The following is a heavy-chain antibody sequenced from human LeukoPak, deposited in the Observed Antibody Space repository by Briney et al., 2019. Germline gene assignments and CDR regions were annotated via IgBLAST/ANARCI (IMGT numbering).Heavy chain of an antibody. CDR3: TTDLDYGDYAFDY. CDR1: GFTFSSYA. V-gene: IGHV3-23*01. J-gene: IGHJ4*02. D-gene: IGHD4-17*01. Sequence: GGSLRLSCAASGFTFSSYAMSWVRQAPGKGLEWVSAISGSGGSTYYADSVKGRFTISRDNSKNTLYLQMNSLRAEDTAVYYCTTDLDYGDYAFDYWGQGTLVTVSS. CDR2: ISGSGGST.